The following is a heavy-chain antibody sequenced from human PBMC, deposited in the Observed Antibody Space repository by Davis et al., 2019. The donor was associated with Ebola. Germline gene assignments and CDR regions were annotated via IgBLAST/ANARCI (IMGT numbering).Heavy chain of an antibody. CDR3: LRTSRDGYNPFIDY. CDR2: INPNSGGT. CDR1: GYTFTGYY. V-gene: IGHV1-2*02. J-gene: IGHJ4*02. D-gene: IGHD5-24*01. Sequence: GESLKISCAASGYTFTGYYMHWVRQAPGQGLEWMGWINPNSGGTNYAQKFQGRVTMTRDTSISTAYMELSRLRSDDTAIYYCLRTSRDGYNPFIDYWGQGTLVTVSS.